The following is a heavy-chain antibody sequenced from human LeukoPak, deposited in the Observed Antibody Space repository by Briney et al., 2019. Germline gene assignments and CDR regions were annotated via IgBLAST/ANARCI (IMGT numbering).Heavy chain of an antibody. D-gene: IGHD3-3*01. V-gene: IGHV3-9*01. CDR1: GLTFDDYA. J-gene: IGHJ2*01. Sequence: GGSLRLSCAASGLTFDDYAMRWVRQAQGKDLEWVSGINWNSDKIVFADSVKGRFNISRDNAKKSLYLQMNSLRVDDTAFYYCVKVESISIFGVAPRYFDLWGRGTLVTVSS. CDR2: INWNSDKI. CDR3: VKVESISIFGVAPRYFDL.